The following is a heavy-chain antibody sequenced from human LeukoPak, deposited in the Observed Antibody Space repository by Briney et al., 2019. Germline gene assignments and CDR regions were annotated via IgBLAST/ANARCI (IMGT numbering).Heavy chain of an antibody. V-gene: IGHV3-30-3*01. CDR3: ARDRGELEAFDY. CDR2: ISYDGSNK. J-gene: IGHJ4*02. Sequence: GGSLRLSCAASGFTLSSYAMHWVRQAPGKGLEWVAVISYDGSNKYYADSVKGRFTISRDNSKNTLYLQMNSLRAEDTAVYYCARDRGELEAFDYWGQGTLVTVSS. D-gene: IGHD1-26*01. CDR1: GFTLSSYA.